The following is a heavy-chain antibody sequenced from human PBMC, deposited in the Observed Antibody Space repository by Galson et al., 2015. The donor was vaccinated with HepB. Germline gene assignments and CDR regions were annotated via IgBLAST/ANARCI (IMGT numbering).Heavy chain of an antibody. V-gene: IGHV1-2*02. CDR2: INLNRGGT. CDR1: GYTFTGYY. J-gene: IGHJ4*02. Sequence: SVKVSCKASGYTFTGYYMHWVRQAPGQGLEWMGWINLNRGGTNYAQKFQGRVTMTRDTSISTAYMELSRLRSDDTAVYYCARGKRRYYDSSALPGDYWGQGTLVTVSS. CDR3: ARGKRRYYDSSALPGDY. D-gene: IGHD3-22*01.